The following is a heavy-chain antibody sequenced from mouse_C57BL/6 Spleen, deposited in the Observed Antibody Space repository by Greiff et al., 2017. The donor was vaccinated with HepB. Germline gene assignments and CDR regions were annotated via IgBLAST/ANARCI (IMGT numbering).Heavy chain of an antibody. CDR2: ISYDGSN. D-gene: IGHD2-5*01. CDR3: ANLNSNYGYFDV. CDR1: GYSITSGYY. J-gene: IGHJ1*03. Sequence: VQLQQSGPGLVKPSQSLSLTCSVTGYSITSGYYWNWIRQFPGNKLEWMGYISYDGSNNYNPSLKNRISITRDTSKNQFFLKLNSVTTEDTATYYCANLNSNYGYFDVWGTGTTVTVSS. V-gene: IGHV3-6*01.